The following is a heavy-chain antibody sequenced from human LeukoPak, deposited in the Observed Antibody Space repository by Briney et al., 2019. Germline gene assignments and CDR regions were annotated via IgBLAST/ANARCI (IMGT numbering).Heavy chain of an antibody. CDR2: ISGSGGST. CDR3: AANYDGSDETG. D-gene: IGHD3-10*01. Sequence: GGSLRLSCAASGFTFSSYAMSWVRQAPGMGLEWVSAISGSGGSTYYADSVKGRFTISRDNSKNTLYLQMNSLRAEDTAVHYCAANYDGSDETGWGQGTLVTVSS. V-gene: IGHV3-23*01. J-gene: IGHJ4*02. CDR1: GFTFSSYA.